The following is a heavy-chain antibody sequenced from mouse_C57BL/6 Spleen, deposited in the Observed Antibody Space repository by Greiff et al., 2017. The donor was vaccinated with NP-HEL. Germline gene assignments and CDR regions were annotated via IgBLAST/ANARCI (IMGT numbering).Heavy chain of an antibody. D-gene: IGHD2-2*01. CDR2: ISSGGSYT. CDR1: GFTFSSYG. Sequence: EVQLVESGGDLVKPGGSLKLSCAASGFTFSSYGMSWVRQTPDKRLEWVATISSGGSYTYYPDSVKGRFTISRDNAKNTLYLQMSSLKSEDTAMYYCARQDGYDVFDCWGQGTTLTVSS. CDR3: ARQDGYDVFDC. V-gene: IGHV5-6*01. J-gene: IGHJ2*01.